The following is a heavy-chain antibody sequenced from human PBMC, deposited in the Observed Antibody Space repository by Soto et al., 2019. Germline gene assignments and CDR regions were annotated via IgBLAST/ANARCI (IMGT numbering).Heavy chain of an antibody. D-gene: IGHD1-1*01. Sequence: GWSLRLCCSASVFTFSDYYMSWIRQAPGKGLEWVSYISSSGSTIYYADSVKGRFTISRDNAKNSLYLQMNSLRAEDTAVYYCARDNWSVDYWGQGTLVTVSS. CDR2: ISSSGSTI. V-gene: IGHV3-11*01. CDR1: VFTFSDYY. J-gene: IGHJ4*02. CDR3: ARDNWSVDY.